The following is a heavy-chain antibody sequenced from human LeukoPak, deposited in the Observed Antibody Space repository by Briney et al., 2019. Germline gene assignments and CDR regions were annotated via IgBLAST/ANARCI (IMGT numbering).Heavy chain of an antibody. J-gene: IGHJ6*03. V-gene: IGHV4-30-4*07. Sequence: SETLSLTCAVSGGSISSGGYSWSWIRQPPGKGLEWIGYIYYSGTTYYNPSLKSRVTISVDTSKNQFSLKLSSVTAADTAVYYCARVPYYYYYYMDVWGKGTTVTVSS. D-gene: IGHD3-10*01. CDR1: GGSISSGGYS. CDR2: IYYSGTT. CDR3: ARVPYYYYYYMDV.